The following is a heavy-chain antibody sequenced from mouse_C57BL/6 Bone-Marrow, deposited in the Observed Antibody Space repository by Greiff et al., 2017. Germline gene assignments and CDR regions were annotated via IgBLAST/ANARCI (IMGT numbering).Heavy chain of an antibody. J-gene: IGHJ2*01. CDR3: ARWPIYYAKGGFDY. D-gene: IGHD2-1*01. CDR2: IDTSDSST. Sequence: QVQLQQPGAELVKPGASVTLSCKASGYPFTSSWMQWVKQRPGQGLEWIGEIDTSDSSTTYNQKFKGKATLTVDTSSSTAYMQLSSLTSEDSSVYFCARWPIYYAKGGFDYWGQGTTLTVSA. V-gene: IGHV1-50*01. CDR1: GYPFTSSW.